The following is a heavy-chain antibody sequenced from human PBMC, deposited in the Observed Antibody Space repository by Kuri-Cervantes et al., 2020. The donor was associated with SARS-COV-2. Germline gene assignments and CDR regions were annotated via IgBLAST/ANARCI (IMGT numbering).Heavy chain of an antibody. CDR3: ARARIVSSGWYYSYGMDV. Sequence: SETMSLTCSVYGGSINNYYWSWIRQPEGKGLEWIGYFYSIGITNYDHSLKTRVTISADTSKNQLSLKLTSVTAADSAVYYCARARIVSSGWYYSYGMDVWGPGTTVTVSS. CDR1: GGSINNYY. J-gene: IGHJ6*02. V-gene: IGHV4-59*01. D-gene: IGHD6-19*01. CDR2: FYSIGIT.